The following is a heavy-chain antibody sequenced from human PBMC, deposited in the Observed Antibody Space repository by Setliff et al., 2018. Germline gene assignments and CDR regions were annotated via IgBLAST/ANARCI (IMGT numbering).Heavy chain of an antibody. CDR1: GFTFSSYA. CDR2: ISGSGGST. V-gene: IGHV3-23*01. J-gene: IGHJ2*01. CDR3: AKGNPLPLTGDYWYFHL. Sequence: PGGSLRLSCAASGFTFSSYAMRWVRQAPGKGLEWVSAISGSGGSTYYADSVQGRFTISRDHSKNTLYLQMNSLRAADTAVYYCAKGNPLPLTGDYWYFHLWGRGTLVTVSS. D-gene: IGHD7-27*01.